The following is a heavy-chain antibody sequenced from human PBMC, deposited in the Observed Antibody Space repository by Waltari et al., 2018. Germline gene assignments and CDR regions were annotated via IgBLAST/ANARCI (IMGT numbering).Heavy chain of an antibody. D-gene: IGHD3-16*01. CDR3: ARGLGGTRGDAFDI. CDR2: INHSGST. V-gene: IGHV4-34*01. CDR1: GGSFSGYY. Sequence: QVQLQQWGAGLLKPSETLSLTCAVYGGSFSGYYWSWIRQPPGKGLEWIGEINHSGSTNYNPSLKSRVTISVDTSKNQFSLKLSSVTAADTAVYYCARGLGGTRGDAFDIWGQGTMVTVSS. J-gene: IGHJ3*02.